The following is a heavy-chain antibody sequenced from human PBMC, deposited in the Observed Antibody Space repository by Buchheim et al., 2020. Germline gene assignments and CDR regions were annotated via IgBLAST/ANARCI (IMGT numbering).Heavy chain of an antibody. CDR3: ERESYYDFWSGNYYYYYYMDV. D-gene: IGHD3-3*01. Sequence: EVQLVESGGGLVQPGGSLRLSCAASGFTFSSYWMSWVRQAPGKGLEWVANIKQDGSEKYYVDSVKGRFTISRATAKNSLYLQMNSLRAEDTAVYYCERESYYDFWSGNYYYYYYMDVWGKGTT. V-gene: IGHV3-7*01. CDR2: IKQDGSEK. CDR1: GFTFSSYW. J-gene: IGHJ6*03.